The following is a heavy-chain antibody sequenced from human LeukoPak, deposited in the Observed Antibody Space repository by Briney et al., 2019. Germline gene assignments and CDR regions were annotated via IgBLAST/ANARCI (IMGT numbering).Heavy chain of an antibody. CDR2: ISWNSGSI. Sequence: GGSLRLSCAASGFTFDDYAMHWVRQAPGKGLEWVSGISWNSGSIGYADSVKGRFTIPRDNAKNSLYLQMNSLRAEDTALYYCAKDMRIRYSSGWYYFDYWGQGTLVTVSS. V-gene: IGHV3-9*01. CDR3: AKDMRIRYSSGWYYFDY. J-gene: IGHJ4*02. CDR1: GFTFDDYA. D-gene: IGHD6-19*01.